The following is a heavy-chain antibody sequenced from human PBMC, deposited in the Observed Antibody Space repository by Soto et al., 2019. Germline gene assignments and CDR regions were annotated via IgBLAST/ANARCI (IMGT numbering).Heavy chain of an antibody. CDR1: GGSISIFY. J-gene: IGHJ4*02. Sequence: SYTLSLTRTACGGSISIFYWSWIRQPAGKGLEWIGRIYSGGRNNYNPSLKSRVTMSVDTSKNQFSLRLSSVTAADTAMYYCARGSSRWDYWGQGTLVTVSS. V-gene: IGHV4-4*07. D-gene: IGHD6-13*01. CDR2: IYSGGRN. CDR3: ARGSSRWDY.